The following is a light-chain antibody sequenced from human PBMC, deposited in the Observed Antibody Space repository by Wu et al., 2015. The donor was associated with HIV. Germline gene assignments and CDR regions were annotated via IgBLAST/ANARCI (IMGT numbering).Light chain of an antibody. Sequence: EIVMTQSPATLSVSPGERATLSCRASQSVSSNLAWYQRKPGQAPRLLIYGASTRATGIPARFSGSGSGTEFTLTISSMQSEDFAVYYCQQYNNWPQGTFGQGTKVEIK. CDR3: QQYNNWPQGT. J-gene: IGKJ1*01. CDR1: QSVSSN. CDR2: GAS. V-gene: IGKV3-15*01.